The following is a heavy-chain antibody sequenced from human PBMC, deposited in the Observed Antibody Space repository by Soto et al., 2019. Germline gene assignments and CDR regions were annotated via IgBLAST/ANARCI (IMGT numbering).Heavy chain of an antibody. CDR3: ARDYDTSSGDWSYYCIDV. CDR2: IYYGGTT. J-gene: IGHJ6*02. CDR1: GLTFSTNY. Sequence: EVQLVESGGGLVQPGGSLRISCAASGLTFSTNYMSWVRQAPGKGLEWVSIIYYGGTTYYADSVKGRVTIYRDDYKNTLYSHMHSLRAEDTAVYYCARDYDTSSGDWSYYCIDVWGQWTKVTVSS. D-gene: IGHD6-13*01. V-gene: IGHV3-66*01.